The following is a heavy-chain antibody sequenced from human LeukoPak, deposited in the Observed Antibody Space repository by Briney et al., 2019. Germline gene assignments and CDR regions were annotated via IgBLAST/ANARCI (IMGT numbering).Heavy chain of an antibody. CDR3: ARRDPNYDLAWFDP. V-gene: IGHV4-59*08. CDR2: IYYSGST. CDR1: GGSISNYY. Sequence: SETLSLTCTVSGGSISNYYWSWIRQPPGKGLEWIGYIYYSGSTNYNPSLKSLVTISVDTSKNQFSLKLSSVTAADTAVYYCARRDPNYDLAWFDPWGQGTPVTVSS. J-gene: IGHJ5*02. D-gene: IGHD3-3*01.